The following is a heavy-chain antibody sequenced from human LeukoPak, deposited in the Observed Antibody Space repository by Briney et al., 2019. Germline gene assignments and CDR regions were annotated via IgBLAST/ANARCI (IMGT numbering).Heavy chain of an antibody. V-gene: IGHV3-74*01. Sequence: GGSLRLSCAASRFTFRTYWIHWVRQAPGKGLVWVSRINADESGITYADSVKGRFTISRDNAKNTLYLQMRSLRAEDHAVYYCARAPSGYCYMDVWGKGTTVTVSS. CDR2: INADESGI. J-gene: IGHJ6*03. CDR1: RFTFRTYW. CDR3: ARAPSGYCYMDV. D-gene: IGHD3-10*01.